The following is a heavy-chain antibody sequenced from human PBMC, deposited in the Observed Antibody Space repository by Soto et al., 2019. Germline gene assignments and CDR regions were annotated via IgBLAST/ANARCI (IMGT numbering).Heavy chain of an antibody. CDR3: ARSQGSSTSLEIYYYYCYGMDV. J-gene: IGHJ6*02. D-gene: IGHD2-2*01. CDR2: IITISGTA. Sequence: QVQLVQSGAEVKKPGSSVKVSCKASGGTFSSYAISWVRQAPGQGLEWMGGIITISGTANYAQKFQGRVTITADESTSTAYMELSSLRSEDTAVYYCARSQGSSTSLEIYYYYCYGMDVWGPGTTVTVSS. CDR1: GGTFSSYA. V-gene: IGHV1-69*01.